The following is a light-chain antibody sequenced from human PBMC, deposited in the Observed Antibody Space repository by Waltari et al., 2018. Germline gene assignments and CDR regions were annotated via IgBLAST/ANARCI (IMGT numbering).Light chain of an antibody. CDR1: ESISIN. V-gene: IGKV3-15*01. CDR2: GAS. CDR3: HQYNNRPPYT. Sequence: TQSPATLSVSLGARVTPTCRASESISINLAWYQQKPGQTPRLIIHGASKRAPGVPARFAGSGSRTEFTLIISSLQSEDIAVYYCHQYNNRPPYTFGQGTKLEIK. J-gene: IGKJ2*01.